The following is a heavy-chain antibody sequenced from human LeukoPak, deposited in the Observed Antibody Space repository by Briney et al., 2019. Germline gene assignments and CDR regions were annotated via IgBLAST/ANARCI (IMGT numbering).Heavy chain of an antibody. CDR1: GGTFSSYA. CDR2: IIPIFGTA. D-gene: IGHD1-1*01. Sequence: SVKVSCKASGGTFSSYAISWVRQAPGQGLEWMGGIIPIFGTANYAQKFQGRVTITADESTSTACMELSSLRSEGTAVYYCVRDLQFGTTGRGWFDPWGQGTLVTVSS. J-gene: IGHJ5*02. CDR3: VRDLQFGTTGRGWFDP. V-gene: IGHV1-69*13.